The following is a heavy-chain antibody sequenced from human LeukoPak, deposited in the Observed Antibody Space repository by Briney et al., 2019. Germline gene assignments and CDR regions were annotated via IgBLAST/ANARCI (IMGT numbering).Heavy chain of an antibody. CDR3: ASPEGYSNYYYYGMDV. D-gene: IGHD4-11*01. Sequence: ASVKVSCTASGGTFSSYAISWVRQAPGQGLEWMGGIIPIFGTANYAQKFQGRVTITADESTSTAYMELSSLRSEDTAVYYCASPEGYSNYYYYGMDVWGQGTTVTVSS. CDR1: GGTFSSYA. CDR2: IIPIFGTA. J-gene: IGHJ6*02. V-gene: IGHV1-69*13.